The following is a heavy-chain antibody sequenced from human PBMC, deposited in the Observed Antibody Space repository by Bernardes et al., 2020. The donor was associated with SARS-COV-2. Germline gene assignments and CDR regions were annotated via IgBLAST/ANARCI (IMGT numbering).Heavy chain of an antibody. D-gene: IGHD5-18*01. J-gene: IGHJ2*01. CDR1: GGSISRSSYY. V-gene: IGHV4-39*01. CDR3: ARQVDTSLDWYFDV. Sequence: SETLSLTCSVSGGSISRSSYYWGWIRQSPGKGLEWIGSIYSSGSTHYNPSLKSRVSISVDTSKNQFSVRLSSVTAADTAVYYCARQVDTSLDWYFDVWGRGTLVTVSS. CDR2: IYSSGST.